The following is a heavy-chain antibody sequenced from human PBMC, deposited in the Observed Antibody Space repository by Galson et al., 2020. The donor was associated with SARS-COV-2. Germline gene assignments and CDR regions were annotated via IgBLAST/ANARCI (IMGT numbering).Heavy chain of an antibody. CDR1: GGSISSYY. D-gene: IGHD6-6*01. CDR3: ARDHSTSSLTWFDP. CDR2: AHYSGST. Sequence: SETLSLTCSVSGGSISSYYWNWIRQPPGKGLEWIGYAHYSGSTNYNPSLKSRVTMSIDTSKNQFFLKLRSVTAADTAVYFCARDHSTSSLTWFDPWGQGTLVTVSS. V-gene: IGHV4-59*01. J-gene: IGHJ5*02.